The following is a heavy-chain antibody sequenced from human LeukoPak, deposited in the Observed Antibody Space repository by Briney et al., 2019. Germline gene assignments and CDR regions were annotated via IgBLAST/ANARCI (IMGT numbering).Heavy chain of an antibody. J-gene: IGHJ4*02. D-gene: IGHD1-14*01. CDR1: GLTFPTSG. Sequence: PGGSLRLSCTASGLTFPTSGFNWVRQAPGKGLEWVASICPTGSDRYHAASIQGRFTISRDNANNFLYLQMNSLRAEDTAVYYCATETNGRHYDYWGQGTLLTVSS. CDR3: ATETNGRHYDY. CDR2: ICPTGSDR. V-gene: IGHV3-21*06.